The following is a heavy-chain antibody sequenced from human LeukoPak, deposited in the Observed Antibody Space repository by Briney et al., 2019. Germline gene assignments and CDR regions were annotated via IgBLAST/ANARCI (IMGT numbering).Heavy chain of an antibody. CDR2: INPSGGTT. Sequence: ASVKVSCKASGYTFTNYYVHWVRQAPGQGLEWMGLINPSGGTTRYAQKFQGRVTMTRDMSTSTVYMELSSLRSEDTAVCYCGRGGSGGYGFFYWRQAPLVTVSS. V-gene: IGHV1-46*01. CDR1: GYTFTNYY. J-gene: IGHJ4*02. D-gene: IGHD6-19*01. CDR3: GRGGSGGYGFFY.